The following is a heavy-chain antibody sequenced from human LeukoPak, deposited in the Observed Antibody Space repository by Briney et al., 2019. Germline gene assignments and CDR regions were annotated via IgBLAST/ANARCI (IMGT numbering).Heavy chain of an antibody. Sequence: GGSLRLSCAASGFTFSDYYMSWIRQAPGKGLEWVSYISSSGSTIYYADSVKGRFTISRDNAKNSLYLQMNSLRAEDTAVYYCATALPRSSTSPGRNWFDPWGQGTLVTVSS. CDR1: GFTFSDYY. D-gene: IGHD2-2*01. CDR3: ATALPRSSTSPGRNWFDP. CDR2: ISSSGSTI. J-gene: IGHJ5*02. V-gene: IGHV3-11*01.